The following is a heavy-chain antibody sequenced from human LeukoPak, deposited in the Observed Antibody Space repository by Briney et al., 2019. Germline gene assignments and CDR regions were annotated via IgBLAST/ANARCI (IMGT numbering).Heavy chain of an antibody. Sequence: PGGSLRLSCAASGFTFSSYAMSWVRQAPGKGLEWVSAISGSGGSTYYADSVKGRFTISRDNSKNTLYLQMNSLRAEDTAVYYCAKHPGYSSSWSYYYYCMDVWGKGTTVIVAS. CDR1: GFTFSSYA. CDR2: ISGSGGST. V-gene: IGHV3-23*01. D-gene: IGHD6-13*01. J-gene: IGHJ6*03. CDR3: AKHPGYSSSWSYYYYCMDV.